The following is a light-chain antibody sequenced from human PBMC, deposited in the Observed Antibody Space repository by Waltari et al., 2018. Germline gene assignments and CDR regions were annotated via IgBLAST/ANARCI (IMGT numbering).Light chain of an antibody. CDR1: SSNIGSNY. CDR2: RNN. CDR3: AAWDDSLSGGV. J-gene: IGLJ2*01. Sequence: QSVLTQPPSASGTPGQRVTISCSGSSSNIGSNYVYWYQQFPGAAPKLLIYRNNRRPSGVPYRFSGSKSGTSASLAISGLRSEDEADYYCAAWDDSLSGGVFGGGTKLTVL. V-gene: IGLV1-47*01.